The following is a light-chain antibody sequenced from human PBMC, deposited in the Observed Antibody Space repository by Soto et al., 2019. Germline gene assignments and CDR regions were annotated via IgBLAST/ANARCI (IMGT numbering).Light chain of an antibody. J-gene: IGKJ1*01. CDR3: QQYNSWLWT. CDR1: RSVGTF. CDR2: GAS. V-gene: IGKV3-15*01. Sequence: IVLTQSPGTLSLSPGARAPLSCRASRSVGTFLAWYQQKPGQAPRLLIYGASSRATGIPARFSGSGSGTEFTLIISSLQSEDSAVYYCQQYNSWLWTFGQGTKVDIK.